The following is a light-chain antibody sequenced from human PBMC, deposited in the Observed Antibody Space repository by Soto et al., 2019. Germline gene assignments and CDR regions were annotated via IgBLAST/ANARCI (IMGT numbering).Light chain of an antibody. CDR1: SSDVGGSNF. CDR3: VSYTSSTTYV. Sequence: QSALTQPASVSDSPGQSITISCTGTSSDVGGSNFVSWYQQHPGKPPKLIIYVVANRPSRVSNRFSGSKSGSTASLIISRLQTEDEADYYCVSYTSSTTYVFGTGTKLTVL. CDR2: VVA. V-gene: IGLV2-14*03. J-gene: IGLJ1*01.